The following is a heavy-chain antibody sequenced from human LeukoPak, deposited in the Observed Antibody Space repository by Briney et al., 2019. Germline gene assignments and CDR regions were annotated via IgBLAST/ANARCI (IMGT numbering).Heavy chain of an antibody. Sequence: GGSLRLSCAASGFTFSSYSMNWVRQAPGKGLEWVSYISSSSSTIYYADSVKGRFTISRDNAKNSLYLQMNSLRAEDTAVYYCATSGGMDYYDSSGYYSLWGQGTLVTVSS. V-gene: IGHV3-48*04. CDR3: ATSGGMDYYDSSGYYSL. D-gene: IGHD3-22*01. CDR2: ISSSSSTI. J-gene: IGHJ4*02. CDR1: GFTFSSYS.